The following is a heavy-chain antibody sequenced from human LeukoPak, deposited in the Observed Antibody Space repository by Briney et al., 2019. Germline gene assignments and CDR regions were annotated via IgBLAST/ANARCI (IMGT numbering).Heavy chain of an antibody. J-gene: IGHJ4*02. CDR1: GFTVSSNY. D-gene: IGHD2-2*02. V-gene: IGHV3-53*01. Sequence: GGSLRLSCAASGFTVSSNYMNWVRQAPGKGLEWVSVIYSGSSTYYANSVKGRFTISRDNSKNTLYLQMNSLRVEDTAVYYCARWACSSTSCYNDYWGQGTLVTVSS. CDR2: IYSGSST. CDR3: ARWACSSTSCYNDY.